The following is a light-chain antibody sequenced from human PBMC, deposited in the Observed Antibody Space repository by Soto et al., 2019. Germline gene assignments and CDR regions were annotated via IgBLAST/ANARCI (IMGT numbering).Light chain of an antibody. Sequence: EIVLIQSPAALSLYTRDRATLSCMASQSIGDSLAWYQQKPGQAPRLLIYDASTRATGIPARFSGSGTGTDFTLTISSLEPEDFTVYSCQQRKNWSWTFGQGTKVDIK. V-gene: IGKV3-11*01. CDR2: DAS. CDR3: QQRKNWSWT. CDR1: QSIGDS. J-gene: IGKJ1*01.